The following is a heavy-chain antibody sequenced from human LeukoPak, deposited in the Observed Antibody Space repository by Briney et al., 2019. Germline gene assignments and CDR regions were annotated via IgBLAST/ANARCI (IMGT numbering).Heavy chain of an antibody. V-gene: IGHV3-7*03. CDR1: GLTFTNHW. D-gene: IGHD3-10*01. J-gene: IGHJ4*02. Sequence: GGSLRLSCGVSGLTFTNHWFSWVRQAPGRGLEWVATISQDGSEKIYVDSVRGRFSISRDSAKSSLYLQMNSLRAEDTAVYYCAKDKHYYGSGSYSPFDYWGQGTLVTVSS. CDR2: ISQDGSEK. CDR3: AKDKHYYGSGSYSPFDY.